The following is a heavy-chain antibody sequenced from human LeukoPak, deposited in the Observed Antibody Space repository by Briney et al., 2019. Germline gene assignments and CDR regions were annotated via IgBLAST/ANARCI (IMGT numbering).Heavy chain of an antibody. D-gene: IGHD2-8*02. Sequence: GESLKISCKGSGYSFTTYWIGWVRQMPGQGLEWMGIIYPGDSDSRYSPSFQGQVTVSVDKSISTAYLEWSSLKASDTAMYYCARLGTGGSCYSDYWGQGTLVTVSS. CDR2: IYPGDSDS. V-gene: IGHV5-51*01. CDR1: GYSFTTYW. CDR3: ARLGTGGSCYSDY. J-gene: IGHJ4*02.